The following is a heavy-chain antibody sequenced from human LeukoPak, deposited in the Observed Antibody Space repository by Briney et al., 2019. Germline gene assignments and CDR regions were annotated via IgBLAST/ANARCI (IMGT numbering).Heavy chain of an antibody. V-gene: IGHV4-4*07. D-gene: IGHD3-22*01. CDR2: IHTSGST. J-gene: IGHJ4*02. CDR1: GGSISSYY. Sequence: SETLSLTCTVSGGSISSYYWSWLRQPAGKGLEWIGRIHTSGSTNYSPSLKSRVTMSVDTSKNQFSLKLSSVTAADTAVYYCARDRYYYDSSARYFDYWGQGTLVTVSS. CDR3: ARDRYYYDSSARYFDY.